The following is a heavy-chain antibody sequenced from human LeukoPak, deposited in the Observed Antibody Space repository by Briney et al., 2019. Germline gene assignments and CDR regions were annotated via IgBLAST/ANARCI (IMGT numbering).Heavy chain of an antibody. J-gene: IGHJ4*02. CDR2: ISGSGGST. CDR3: AKAYSSSWYPEGFDY. V-gene: IGHV3-23*01. D-gene: IGHD6-13*01. CDR1: GFTFSSYA. Sequence: GGSLRLSCAASGFTFSSYAMSWVRQAPGKGLEWVSAISGSGGSTYYADSVKGRFTISRDNSKNTLYLQMNSLRAEDTAIYHCAKAYSSSWYPEGFDYWGQGTLVTVSS.